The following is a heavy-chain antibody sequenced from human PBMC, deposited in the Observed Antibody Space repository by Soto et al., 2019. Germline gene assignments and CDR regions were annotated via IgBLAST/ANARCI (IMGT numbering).Heavy chain of an antibody. J-gene: IGHJ6*02. CDR3: ARGGVTIAAAGPRGYYYYGMDV. CDR2: INPSGGST. V-gene: IGHV1-46*01. CDR1: GYAFTSYY. Sequence: EASVKVSCKASGYAFTSYYMHWVRQAPGQGLEWMGIINPSGGSTSYAQKFQGRVTMTRDTSTSTVYMELSSLRFEDTAVYYCARGGVTIAAAGPRGYYYYGMDVWGQGTTVTSP. D-gene: IGHD6-13*01.